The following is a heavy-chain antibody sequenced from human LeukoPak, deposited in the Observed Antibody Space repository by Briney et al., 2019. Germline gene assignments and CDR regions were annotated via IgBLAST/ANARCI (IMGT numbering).Heavy chain of an antibody. V-gene: IGHV4-38-2*02. J-gene: IGHJ5*02. Sequence: PSETLSLTCTVSGYSITSGYYWGWIRQPPGKGLEWIGTIYHSGSTSYNPSLKSRVTISVDTSKNQFSLKLSSVTAADTAVYYCARAETHLKGIAAAGLGANWFDPWGQGTLVTVSS. CDR3: ARAETHLKGIAAAGLGANWFDP. CDR1: GYSITSGYY. CDR2: IYHSGST. D-gene: IGHD6-13*01.